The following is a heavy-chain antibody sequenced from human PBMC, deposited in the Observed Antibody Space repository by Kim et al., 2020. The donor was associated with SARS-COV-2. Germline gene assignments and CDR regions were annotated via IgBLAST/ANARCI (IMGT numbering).Heavy chain of an antibody. CDR2: ISSSGSTI. V-gene: IGHV3-48*03. CDR3: ARDESSGWYAKYYYYGMDV. CDR1: GFTFSSYE. Sequence: GGSLRLSCAASGFTFSSYEMNWVRQAPGKGLEWVSYISSSGSTIYYADSVKGRFTISRDNAKNSLYLQMNSLRAEDTAVYYCARDESSGWYAKYYYYGMDVWGQGTTVTVSS. J-gene: IGHJ6*02. D-gene: IGHD6-19*01.